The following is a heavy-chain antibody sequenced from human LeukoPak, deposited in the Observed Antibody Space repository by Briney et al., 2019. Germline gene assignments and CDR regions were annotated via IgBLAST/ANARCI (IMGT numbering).Heavy chain of an antibody. V-gene: IGHV1-18*04. CDR3: ARDGRRGYSGYRFDY. Sequence: ASVTVSCKASGYNFNSHGIIWVRQAPGQGLEWMGWISTYNGNTNYAQKFQGRVTMTTDTSTSTVSMELRSLRSDDTALYYCARDGRRGYSGYRFDYWGQGTLATVSS. J-gene: IGHJ4*02. D-gene: IGHD5-12*01. CDR2: ISTYNGNT. CDR1: GYNFNSHG.